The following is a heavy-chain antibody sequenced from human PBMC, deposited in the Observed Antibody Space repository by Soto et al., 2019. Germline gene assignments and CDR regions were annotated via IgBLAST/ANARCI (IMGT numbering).Heavy chain of an antibody. CDR2: ISYDGSNT. CDR3: AVHRGSTYGPSDY. CDR1: GFTFSSYV. Sequence: GGSLRLSCAGSGFTFSSYVMGWVRQAPGKGLQWVAVISYDGSNTYYADSVKGRFTISRDNSKNTLYLQMNSLRAEDTAVYYCAVHRGSTYGPSDYWGQGTLVTVSS. J-gene: IGHJ4*02. D-gene: IGHD5-18*01. V-gene: IGHV3-30*03.